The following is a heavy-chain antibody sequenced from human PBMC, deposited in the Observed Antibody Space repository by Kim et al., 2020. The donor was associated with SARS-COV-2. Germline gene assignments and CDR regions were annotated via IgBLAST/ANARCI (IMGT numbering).Heavy chain of an antibody. Sequence: SVKGRFTISRDNSKNTLYLQMNSLRAEDTAVYYCARGLGVIVEWGDAFDIWGQGTMVTVSS. J-gene: IGHJ3*02. CDR3: ARGLGVIVEWGDAFDI. V-gene: IGHV3-30*01. D-gene: IGHD3-22*01.